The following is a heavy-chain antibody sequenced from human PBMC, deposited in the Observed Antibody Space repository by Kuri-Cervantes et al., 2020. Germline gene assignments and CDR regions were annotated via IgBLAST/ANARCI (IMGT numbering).Heavy chain of an antibody. CDR3: ARANLPYFDWLFSDAFDI. CDR2: INSDGSST. D-gene: IGHD3-9*01. Sequence: GGSLRLSCAASGFTFSSYWMHWVRQAPGKGLVWVSRINSDGSSTSYADSVKGRFTISRGNAKNTLYLQMNSLRAEDTAVYYCARANLPYFDWLFSDAFDIWGQGTMVTVSS. J-gene: IGHJ3*02. V-gene: IGHV3-74*01. CDR1: GFTFSSYW.